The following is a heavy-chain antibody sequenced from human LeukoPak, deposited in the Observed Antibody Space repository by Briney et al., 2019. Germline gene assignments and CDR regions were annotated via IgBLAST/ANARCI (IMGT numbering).Heavy chain of an antibody. V-gene: IGHV3-7*04. J-gene: IGHJ6*02. Sequence: GGSLRLSCAASGFTFSSYWVSWVRQAPGKGLEWVANIKQDGSEKYYVDSVKGRFTISRDNAKNSLYLQMNSLRAEDTAVYYCARNRGTVVTRYYYGMDVWGQGTTVTVSS. D-gene: IGHD4-23*01. CDR2: IKQDGSEK. CDR3: ARNRGTVVTRYYYGMDV. CDR1: GFTFSSYW.